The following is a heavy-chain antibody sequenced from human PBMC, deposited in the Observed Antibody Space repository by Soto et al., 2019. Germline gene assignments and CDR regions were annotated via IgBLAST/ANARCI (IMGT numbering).Heavy chain of an antibody. J-gene: IGHJ4*02. D-gene: IGHD5-18*01. V-gene: IGHV3-23*01. CDR1: GFTFTSFA. Sequence: PGGSLRLSCAASGFTFTSFAMSWVRQVPGKGLEWVSTIGSSGGHTYYLDSVKGRFTISRDNTKNTLYLQMNSLTVDDTAVYYCASRGLYSYGFFDYWGRGTLVTVSS. CDR3: ASRGLYSYGFFDY. CDR2: IGSSGGHT.